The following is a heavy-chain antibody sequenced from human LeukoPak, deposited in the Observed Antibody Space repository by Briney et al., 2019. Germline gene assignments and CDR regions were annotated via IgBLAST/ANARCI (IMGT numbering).Heavy chain of an antibody. Sequence: SETLSLTCTVSGGSISSSSYYWGWIRQPPGKGLEWIGSIYYSGSTYYNPSLKSRVTISVDTSKNQFSLKLSFVTAADTAVYYCARMYSSSANWFDPWGQGTLVTVSS. V-gene: IGHV4-39*07. J-gene: IGHJ5*02. CDR3: ARMYSSSANWFDP. CDR2: IYYSGST. CDR1: GGSISSSSYY. D-gene: IGHD6-6*01.